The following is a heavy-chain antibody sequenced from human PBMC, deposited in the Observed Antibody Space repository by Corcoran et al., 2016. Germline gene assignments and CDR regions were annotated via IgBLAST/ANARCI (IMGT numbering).Heavy chain of an antibody. D-gene: IGHD2-2*01. J-gene: IGHJ2*01. V-gene: IGHV3-33*01. Sequence: QVQLVESGGGVVQPGRSLRLSCAASGFTFSSYGMHWVRQAPGKGLEWVAVIWYDGSNKYYADSVKGRFTISRDNSKNTLYLQMNSLRAEDTAVYYCARDGCSSTSCQDWYFDLWGRGTLVTVSS. CDR2: IWYDGSNK. CDR3: ARDGCSSTSCQDWYFDL. CDR1: GFTFSSYG.